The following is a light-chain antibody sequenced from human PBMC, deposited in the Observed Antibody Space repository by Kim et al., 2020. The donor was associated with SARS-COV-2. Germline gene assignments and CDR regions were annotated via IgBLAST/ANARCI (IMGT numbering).Light chain of an antibody. CDR3: QQYNSYPWT. J-gene: IGKJ1*01. CDR1: QSISSW. CDR2: KAS. V-gene: IGKV1-5*03. Sequence: SSVGDRVTITCRASQSISSWLAWYQQKPGKAPKLLIYKASSLESGVPSRFSGSGSGTEFTLTISSLQPDDFATYYCQQYNSYPWTFGQGTKVDIK.